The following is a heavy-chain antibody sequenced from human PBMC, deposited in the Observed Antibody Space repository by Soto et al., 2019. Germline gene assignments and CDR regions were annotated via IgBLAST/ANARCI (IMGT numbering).Heavy chain of an antibody. CDR2: ISAYNGNT. V-gene: IGHV1-18*01. CDR3: ARDLSGWSPGRYFDL. Sequence: ASVKVSCKASGYTFTSYGISWVRQAPGQGLEWMGWISAYNGNTNYAQKLQGRVTMTTDTSTSTAYMELRNLRSDDTAVYYCARDLSGWSPGRYFDLWGRGTLVTVSS. CDR1: GYTFTSYG. D-gene: IGHD6-19*01. J-gene: IGHJ2*01.